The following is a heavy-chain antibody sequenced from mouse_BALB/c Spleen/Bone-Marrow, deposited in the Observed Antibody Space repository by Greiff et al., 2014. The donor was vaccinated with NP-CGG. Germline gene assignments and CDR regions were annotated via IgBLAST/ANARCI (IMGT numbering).Heavy chain of an antibody. CDR3: ASYYYGYYFDY. D-gene: IGHD1-1*01. V-gene: IGHV14-3*02. J-gene: IGHJ2*01. CDR1: GFNIKDTY. Sequence: VQLQQPGAELVEPGASVRLSCTASGFNIKDTYIHWVKQRPEQVLEWIGRIDPANGNTKYDPKFQGKATITADTSSDTAYLQLSSLTSEDTAVYYCASYYYGYYFDYWGQGTTLTVSS. CDR2: IDPANGNT.